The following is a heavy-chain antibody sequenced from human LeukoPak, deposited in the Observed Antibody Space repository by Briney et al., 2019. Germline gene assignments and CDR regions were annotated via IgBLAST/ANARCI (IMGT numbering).Heavy chain of an antibody. V-gene: IGHV4-34*01. Sequence: SETLSLTCAVYGGSFSGYYWSWIRQPPGKGLEWIGEINHSGSTNYNPSLKSRVTISVDTSKNQFSLKLSSVTAADTAVYYCARGDYGDYFDYWSQGTLVTVSS. D-gene: IGHD4-17*01. CDR1: GGSFSGYY. CDR3: ARGDYGDYFDY. CDR2: INHSGST. J-gene: IGHJ4*02.